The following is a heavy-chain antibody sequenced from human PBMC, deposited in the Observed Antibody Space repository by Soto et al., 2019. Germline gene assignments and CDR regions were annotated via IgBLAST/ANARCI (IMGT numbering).Heavy chain of an antibody. J-gene: IGHJ4*02. Sequence: PSETLSLTCVVSGNSISTTNWWSWVRQSPGKGLEWIGEIYHSGSTNYNPSLESRVTISVDKSKNQFSLKLSSVTAADTAVYYCARDVGYHYDGSPSGQFDFWGQGTLVTVSS. D-gene: IGHD3-22*01. CDR3: ARDVGYHYDGSPSGQFDF. CDR1: GNSISTTNW. CDR2: IYHSGST. V-gene: IGHV4-4*02.